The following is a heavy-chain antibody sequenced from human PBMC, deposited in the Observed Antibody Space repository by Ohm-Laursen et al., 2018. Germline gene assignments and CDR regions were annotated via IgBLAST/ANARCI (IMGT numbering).Heavy chain of an antibody. CDR2: FYHSGGT. D-gene: IGHD6-13*01. Sequence: GTPSLTCSVSGASISSYYWTWIRQPPGKGLEWIGHFYHSGGTNNNPSFKSRVTISIDTSKNQVSLNLNSVTAADTAVYYCASSQSSSWYHAFDVWGQGTMVTVSS. CDR3: ASSQSSSWYHAFDV. CDR1: GASISSYY. V-gene: IGHV4-4*08. J-gene: IGHJ3*01.